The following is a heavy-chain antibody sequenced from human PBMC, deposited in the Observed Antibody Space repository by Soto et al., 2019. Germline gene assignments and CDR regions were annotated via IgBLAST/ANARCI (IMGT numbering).Heavy chain of an antibody. Sequence: GSLRLSCAASGFTFSDYYMSWIRQAPGKGLEWLSYISSSGATEYYVDSVRGRFTISRDNAENSLSLQMDSLRAEDTAVYYCARDGVLATGPIDYWGPGTLVTVSS. J-gene: IGHJ4*02. CDR2: ISSSGATE. CDR1: GFTFSDYY. D-gene: IGHD5-12*01. CDR3: ARDGVLATGPIDY. V-gene: IGHV3-11*01.